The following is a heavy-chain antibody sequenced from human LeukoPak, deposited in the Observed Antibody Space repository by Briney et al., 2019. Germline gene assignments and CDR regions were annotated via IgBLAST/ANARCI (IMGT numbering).Heavy chain of an antibody. CDR2: IYHSGST. Sequence: SETLSLTCAASGGSISSGGYFWSWIRQPPGKGLEWIGYIYHSGSTYYNPSLKSRVTISVDRSKNQFSLKLSSVTAADTAVYYCAGVSRRHLDYWGQGTLVTVSS. CDR3: AGVSRRHLDY. CDR1: GGSISSGGYF. J-gene: IGHJ4*02. V-gene: IGHV4-30-2*01.